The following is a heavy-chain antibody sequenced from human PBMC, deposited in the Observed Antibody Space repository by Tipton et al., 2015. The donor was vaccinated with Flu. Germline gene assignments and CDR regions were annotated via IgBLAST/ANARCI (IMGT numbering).Heavy chain of an antibody. V-gene: IGHV4-59*08. Sequence: TLSLTCAVSGDSISNYYWGWARQPPGKGLEWIGYVSHSGGTNYNPPLKSRVTMSLDTSKNQFSLKLNSVTAADTAVFYCARLGFSGGYFDYWGQGTLVTVSS. CDR1: GDSISNYY. CDR3: ARLGFSGGYFDY. D-gene: IGHD1-26*01. CDR2: VSHSGGT. J-gene: IGHJ4*02.